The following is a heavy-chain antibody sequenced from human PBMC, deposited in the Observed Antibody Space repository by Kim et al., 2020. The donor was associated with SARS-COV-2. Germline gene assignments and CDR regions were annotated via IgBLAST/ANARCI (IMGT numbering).Heavy chain of an antibody. CDR3: ARVVGGYSSSWNGWYFDL. CDR1: GFTFSDYY. D-gene: IGHD6-13*01. J-gene: IGHJ2*01. CDR2: ISSSSYT. V-gene: IGHV3-11*06. Sequence: GGSLRLSCAASGFTFSDYYMSWIRQAPGKGLEWVSYISSSSYTNYADSVKGRFTISRDNAKNSLYLQMNSLRAEDTAVYYCARVVGGYSSSWNGWYFDLWGRGTLVTVSS.